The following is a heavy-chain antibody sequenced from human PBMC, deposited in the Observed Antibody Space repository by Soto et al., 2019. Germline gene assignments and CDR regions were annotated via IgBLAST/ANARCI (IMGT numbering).Heavy chain of an antibody. CDR3: SKFKYSTSVRYLQH. Sequence: GESLKISCKGSGYSFTSYWIGWVRQMPGKGLEWMGIIYPGDSDTRYSPSFQGQVTISADKSISTAYLQWTSLKASDTAIYYCSKFKYSTSVRYLQHWGQGTPVTVSS. J-gene: IGHJ1*01. CDR2: IYPGDSDT. V-gene: IGHV5-51*01. D-gene: IGHD6-6*01. CDR1: GYSFTSYW.